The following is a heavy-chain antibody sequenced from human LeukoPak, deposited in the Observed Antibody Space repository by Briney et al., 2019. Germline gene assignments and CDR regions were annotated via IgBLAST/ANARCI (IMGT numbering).Heavy chain of an antibody. CDR3: AQGHCSSTSCYDWFDP. V-gene: IGHV1-2*02. J-gene: IGHJ5*02. CDR2: TNPNSGGT. Sequence: ASVKVSCKASGYTFTGYYMHWVRQAPGQGLEWMGWTNPNSGGTNYAQKFQGRVTMTRDTSISTAYMELSRLRSDDTAVYYCAQGHCSSTSCYDWFDPWGQGTLVTVSS. D-gene: IGHD2-2*01. CDR1: GYTFTGYY.